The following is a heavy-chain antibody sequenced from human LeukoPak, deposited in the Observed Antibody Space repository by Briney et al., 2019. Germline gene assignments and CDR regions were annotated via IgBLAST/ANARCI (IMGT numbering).Heavy chain of an antibody. J-gene: IGHJ4*02. CDR2: VKQDGSGE. Sequence: GGSLRLSCAASGFTLTNYWMSWVRQAPGKGLEWVANVKQDGSGEYYVDSVKGRFTISRDSAKNSLYLQMNSLRAEDTAVYYCARGDFDCWGQGTLVTVSS. V-gene: IGHV3-7*03. CDR3: ARGDFDC. CDR1: GFTLTNYW.